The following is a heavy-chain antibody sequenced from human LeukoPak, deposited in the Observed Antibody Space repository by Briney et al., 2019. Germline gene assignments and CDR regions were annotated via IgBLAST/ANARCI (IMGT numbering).Heavy chain of an antibody. CDR1: GFTFGDHA. D-gene: IGHD2-21*02. V-gene: IGHV3-49*04. CDR3: ARGLIWLYSGMDV. CDR2: IRSKAYGATT. J-gene: IGHJ6*02. Sequence: PGRSLRLSCTGSGFTFGDHAMGWVRQAPGKGLEGVGFIRSKAYGATTEYAASVKGRFTISRDDSKSIAYLQMNSLMTEDTAVYYCARGLIWLYSGMDVWGQGTTVTVSS.